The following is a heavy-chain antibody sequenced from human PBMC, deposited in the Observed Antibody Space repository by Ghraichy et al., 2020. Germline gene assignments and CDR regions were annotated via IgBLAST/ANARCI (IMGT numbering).Heavy chain of an antibody. V-gene: IGHV4-39*01. Sequence: SQTLSLTCTVSGGSISSSSYYWGWIRQPPGKGLEWIGSIYYSGSTYYNPSLKSRVTISVDTSKNQFSLKLSSVTAADTAVYYCARHGGGVFSGSWYKQVPLDYWGQGTLVTVSS. CDR3: ARHGGGVFSGSWYKQVPLDY. D-gene: IGHD6-13*01. CDR1: GGSISSSSYY. J-gene: IGHJ4*02. CDR2: IYYSGST.